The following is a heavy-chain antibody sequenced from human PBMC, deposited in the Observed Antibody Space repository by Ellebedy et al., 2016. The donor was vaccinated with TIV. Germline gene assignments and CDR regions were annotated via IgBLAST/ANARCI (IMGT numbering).Heavy chain of an antibody. CDR2: IDPRGGRI. D-gene: IGHD3-10*01. CDR1: GYTFTDYD. J-gene: IGHJ4*02. CDR3: ARADEGDPLDY. V-gene: IGHV1-46*01. Sequence: AASVKVSCKASGYTFTDYDINWVRQATGQGLEWMGIIDPRGGRIDYAQKFKDRVIMSRDKSTNTVYMELSSLRSEDTAIYYCARADEGDPLDYWGQGTLVTVSS.